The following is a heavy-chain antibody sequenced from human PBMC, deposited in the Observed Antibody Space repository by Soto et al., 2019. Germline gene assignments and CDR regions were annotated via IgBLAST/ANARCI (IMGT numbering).Heavy chain of an antibody. CDR3: ASGHYDILTGPMDV. CDR2: INWNSRSI. D-gene: IGHD3-9*01. V-gene: IGHV3-9*01. CDR1: GFTFDDYA. J-gene: IGHJ6*03. Sequence: QLVESGGGLVQPGRSLRLSCAASGFTFDDYAIHWVRQAPGKGLEWVSGINWNSRSIGYADSVKGRFTISRDNAKNSLYLQMNSLRVEDTAWYYGASGHYDILTGPMDVWGKGTTVTVSS.